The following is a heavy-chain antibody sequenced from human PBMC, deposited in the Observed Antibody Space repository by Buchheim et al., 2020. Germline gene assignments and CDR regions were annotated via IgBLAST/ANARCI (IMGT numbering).Heavy chain of an antibody. CDR3: ARSSTSTSSGYYVLY. CDR1: GGSFSGYY. J-gene: IGHJ4*02. V-gene: IGHV4-34*01. Sequence: QVQLQQWGAGLLKPSETLSHTCAVYGGSFSGYYWTWIRQPPGKGLEWIGEINQSGSTNYNPSLKSRVTMSVDTSKNQFSLKLSSVTAADTAVYYCARSSTSTSSGYYVLYWGQG. CDR2: INQSGST. D-gene: IGHD3-22*01.